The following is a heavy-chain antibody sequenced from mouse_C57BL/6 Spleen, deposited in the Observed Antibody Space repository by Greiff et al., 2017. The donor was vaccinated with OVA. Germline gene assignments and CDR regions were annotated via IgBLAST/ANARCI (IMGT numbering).Heavy chain of an antibody. CDR1: GYTFTSYW. D-gene: IGHD2-5*01. CDR2: IHPNSGST. V-gene: IGHV1-64*01. Sequence: QVQLQQPGAELVKPGASVKLSCKASGYTFTSYWMHWVKQRPGQGLEWIGMIHPNSGSTNYNEKFKSKATLAVDKSSSAAYMQLSSLTSEDSAVYYCARSNYGRFAYWGQGTLVTVSA. J-gene: IGHJ3*01. CDR3: ARSNYGRFAY.